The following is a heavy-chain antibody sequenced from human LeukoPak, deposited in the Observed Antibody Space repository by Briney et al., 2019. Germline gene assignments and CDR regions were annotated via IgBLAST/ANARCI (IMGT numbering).Heavy chain of an antibody. D-gene: IGHD6-13*01. V-gene: IGHV1-69*06. Sequence: ASVKVSCKASGGTFSSYAISWVRQAPGQGLEWMGGIIPIFGTANYAQKFQGRVTMTEDTSTDTAYMELSSLRSEDTAVYYCATEGLLIAAAGNYFDYWGQGTLVTVSS. J-gene: IGHJ4*02. CDR1: GGTFSSYA. CDR3: ATEGLLIAAAGNYFDY. CDR2: IIPIFGTA.